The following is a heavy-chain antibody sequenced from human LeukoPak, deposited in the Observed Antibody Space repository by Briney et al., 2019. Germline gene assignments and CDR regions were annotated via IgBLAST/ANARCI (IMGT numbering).Heavy chain of an antibody. J-gene: IGHJ6*02. Sequence: PGGSLRLSWAVSGFTFTTYGMHWVRQSRDKGLEWVAAVQTDGANEYYAESVKGRFTISRDKSRNTLYLQMNSLRAEDTAVYYCARDKRVAGIYYYFGMDDWGQGTTVTVSS. CDR1: GFTFTTYG. V-gene: IGHV3-30*02. D-gene: IGHD6-19*01. CDR3: ARDKRVAGIYYYFGMDD. CDR2: VQTDGANE.